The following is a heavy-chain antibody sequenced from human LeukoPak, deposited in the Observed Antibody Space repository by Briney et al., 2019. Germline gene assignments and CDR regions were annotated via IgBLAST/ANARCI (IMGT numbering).Heavy chain of an antibody. CDR2: IYYSGST. CDR3: AGQKRSSGWPRGGFDI. D-gene: IGHD6-19*01. V-gene: IGHV4-39*01. CDR1: GGSISSSSYY. J-gene: IGHJ3*02. Sequence: SETLSLTCTVSGGSISSSSYYWGWIRQPPGKGLEWIGSIYYSGSTYYNPSLKSRVTISVDTSKNQFSLKLSSVTAADTAVYYCAGQKRSSGWPRGGFDIWGQGTMVTVSS.